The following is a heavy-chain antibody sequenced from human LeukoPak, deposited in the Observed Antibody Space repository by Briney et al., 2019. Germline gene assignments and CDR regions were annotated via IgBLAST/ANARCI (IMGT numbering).Heavy chain of an antibody. CDR3: ARLGEGVGEPMDY. V-gene: IGHV5-51*01. J-gene: IGHJ4*02. CDR2: IYPGDSDT. CDR1: GYSFNTYW. D-gene: IGHD3-16*01. Sequence: GESLKISCKGSGYSFNTYWIGWVRQMPGKGLEWMGIIYPGDSDTKYSPSFQGQVTISADKSISAAYLQWSSLKASDTAMYYCARLGEGVGEPMDYWGQGTLVTVSS.